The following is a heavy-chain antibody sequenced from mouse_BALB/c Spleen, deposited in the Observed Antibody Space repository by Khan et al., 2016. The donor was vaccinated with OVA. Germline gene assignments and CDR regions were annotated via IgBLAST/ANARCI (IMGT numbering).Heavy chain of an antibody. V-gene: IGHV5-9-1*01. CDR3: VRYYYGSSYEDY. CDR2: ISSGGTYT. D-gene: IGHD1-1*01. J-gene: IGHJ2*01. CDR1: GFTFSSYA. Sequence: EVMLVESGGTLVKPGGSLKLSCAASGFTFSSYAMSWVRQTPEKRLEWVATISSGGTYTYYPDSVKGRFTISRDNAKNTLYLQMSSLRSENTAMYYCVRYYYGSSYEDYWGQGTTLTVSS.